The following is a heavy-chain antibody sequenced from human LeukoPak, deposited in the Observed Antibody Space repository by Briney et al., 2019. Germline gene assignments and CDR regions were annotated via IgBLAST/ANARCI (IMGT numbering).Heavy chain of an antibody. CDR2: ISSSSSYI. CDR1: GFTFNSYS. CDR3: ARVEAVADYYFDY. V-gene: IGHV3-21*01. Sequence: GGSLRLSCAASGFTFNSYSMNWVRQAPGKGLEWVSSISSSSSYIYYADSVKGRFTISRDNAKNSLYLQMNSLRAEDTAVYYCARVEAVADYYFDYWGQGTLVTVSS. D-gene: IGHD6-19*01. J-gene: IGHJ4*02.